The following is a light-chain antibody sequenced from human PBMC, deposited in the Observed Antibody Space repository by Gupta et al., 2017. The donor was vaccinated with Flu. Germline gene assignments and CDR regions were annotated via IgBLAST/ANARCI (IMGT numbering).Light chain of an antibody. CDR1: QTIGRN. CDR3: RQCAGLPRT. V-gene: IGKV6-21*01. J-gene: IGKJ2*01. CDR2: YAS. Sequence: PGFQSVTPKEKVTITCRASQTIGRNLHWYQQKPDQSPKLLIKYASQSFSGVPSRFSGSGFGTNFTPTINGLEAEDAATYYCRQCAGLPRTFGQGTKLGIK.